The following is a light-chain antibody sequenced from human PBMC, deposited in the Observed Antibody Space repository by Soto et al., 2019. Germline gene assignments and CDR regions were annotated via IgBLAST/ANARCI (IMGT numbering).Light chain of an antibody. CDR1: SSDVGGYNY. CDR2: EVS. V-gene: IGLV2-14*01. J-gene: IGLJ1*01. Sequence: QSALTQPASVSGSPGQSITISCTGISSDVGGYNYVSWYQQHPGKAPKLMIYEVSNRPSGVSNRFSGSKSGNTASLTISGLQAEDEADYYCSSYTSSSTLYVFGPGTNPPVL. CDR3: SSYTSSSTLYV.